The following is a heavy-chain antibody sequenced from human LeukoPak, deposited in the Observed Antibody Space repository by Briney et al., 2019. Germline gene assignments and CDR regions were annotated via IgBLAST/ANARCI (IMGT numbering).Heavy chain of an antibody. CDR2: ISRSGSTI. J-gene: IGHJ3*02. V-gene: IGHV3-48*04. D-gene: IGHD6-13*01. Sequence: GGSLRLSCAASGFTFSSYNMNWLRPAPGRGGAGVSYISRSGSTIYYADSVKGRFTISRDNAKNSLYLQMNSLRAEDTAVYYCAATGQQLVPDAFDIWGQGTMVTVSS. CDR3: AATGQQLVPDAFDI. CDR1: GFTFSSYN.